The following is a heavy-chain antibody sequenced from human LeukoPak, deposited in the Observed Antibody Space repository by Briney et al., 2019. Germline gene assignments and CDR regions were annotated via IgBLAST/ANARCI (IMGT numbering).Heavy chain of an antibody. V-gene: IGHV1-18*01. CDR1: GYTFTSYG. D-gene: IGHD6-13*01. CDR3: ARERHSSSWSSRVRYMDV. J-gene: IGHJ6*03. Sequence: EASVKVSCKASGYTFTSYGISWVRQAPGQGLEWMGWISAYNGNTNYAQKLQGRVTMTTDTSTSTAYMELRSLRSDDTAVYYCARERHSSSWSSRVRYMDVWGKGTTVTVSS. CDR2: ISAYNGNT.